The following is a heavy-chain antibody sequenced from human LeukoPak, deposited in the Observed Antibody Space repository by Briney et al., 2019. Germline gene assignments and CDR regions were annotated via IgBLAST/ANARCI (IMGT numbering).Heavy chain of an antibody. CDR2: ISSSSSYI. J-gene: IGHJ6*02. CDR1: GFTFSSYS. CDR3: ARDLHYYVAMDV. V-gene: IGHV3-21*01. Sequence: GGSVRLSCAASGFTFSSYSMNWVRQAPGKGLEGVSSISSSSSYIYYADSVKGRFTISRDNAKNSLYLQMNGLRAEDTAVYYCARDLHYYVAMDVWGQGTTVTVSS. D-gene: IGHD3-10*02.